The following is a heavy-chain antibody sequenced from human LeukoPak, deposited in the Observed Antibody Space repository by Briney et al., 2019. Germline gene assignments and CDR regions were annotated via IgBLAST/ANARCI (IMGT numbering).Heavy chain of an antibody. CDR1: GDSIDSYY. V-gene: IGHV4-59*01. Sequence: LETLSLTCTVSGDSIDSYYWSWIRQPPGEGLQWIGYVFYSGPTNYDASLKSRVAISVDRSKNQFSLKLTSVSAADTAVYYCAGRSARYFDSWGRGTLVTVSS. CDR2: VFYSGPT. CDR3: AGRSARYFDS. D-gene: IGHD1-26*01. J-gene: IGHJ4*02.